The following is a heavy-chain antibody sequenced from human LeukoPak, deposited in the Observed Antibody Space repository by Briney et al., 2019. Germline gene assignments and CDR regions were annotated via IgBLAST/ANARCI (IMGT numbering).Heavy chain of an antibody. CDR2: LSATDGSA. CDR3: AKARIASAGTGAFDV. D-gene: IGHD6-13*01. Sequence: GSLKLLFGASGFTVCSYCITLGRQAPGEGVEWVLALSATDGSAQYAESVKGRFTISRDNSKNSLYLQMNSLRDEDTAVYYCAKARIASAGTGAFDVWGQGTMVTVSS. V-gene: IGHV3-23*01. CDR1: GFTVCSYC. J-gene: IGHJ3*01.